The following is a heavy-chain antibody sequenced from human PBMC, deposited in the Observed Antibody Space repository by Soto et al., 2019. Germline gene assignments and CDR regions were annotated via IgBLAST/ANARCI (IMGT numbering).Heavy chain of an antibody. CDR3: ARDYYGAGSQYYYYGMEV. D-gene: IGHD3-10*01. CDR1: GDSTTSGGYY. CDR2: IYHSGGA. V-gene: IGHV4-31*03. Sequence: SETLSLTCTVSGDSTTSGGYYWSWLRQPPGKGLEWIGYIYHSGGASYNPSLRGRAVISIDTSKNQFSLRLNAVTAADTATYYCARDYYGAGSQYYYYGMEVWGQGTTVTAP. J-gene: IGHJ6*02.